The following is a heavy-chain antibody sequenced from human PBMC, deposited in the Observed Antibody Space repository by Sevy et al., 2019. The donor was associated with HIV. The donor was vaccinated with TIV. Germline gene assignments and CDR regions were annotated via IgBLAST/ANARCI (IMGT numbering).Heavy chain of an antibody. CDR1: GFSLSTSGMC. V-gene: IGHV2-70*01. D-gene: IGHD6-6*01. Sequence: SGPTLVKPTQTLTLTCTFSGFSLSTSGMCVSWIRQPPGKALEWLALIDWDDDKYYRTSLKTRLTISKDTSKNQVVLTMTNMDPVDTATYYCARTYSSSSGEKYYYYYGMDVWGQGTTVTVSS. CDR3: ARTYSSSSGEKYYYYYGMDV. J-gene: IGHJ6*02. CDR2: IDWDDDK.